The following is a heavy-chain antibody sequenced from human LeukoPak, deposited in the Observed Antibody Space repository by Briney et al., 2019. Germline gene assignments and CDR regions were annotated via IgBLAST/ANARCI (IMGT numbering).Heavy chain of an antibody. D-gene: IGHD3-10*01. V-gene: IGHV3-74*01. CDR3: AKDAYYYGSAPLGY. CDR2: INSDGSST. Sequence: GGSLRLSCAASGFTFSSYWMHWVRQAPGKGLVWVSRINSDGSSTSYADSVKGRFTISRDNSKNTLYLQMNSLRAEDTAVYYCAKDAYYYGSAPLGYWGQGTLVTVSS. J-gene: IGHJ4*02. CDR1: GFTFSSYW.